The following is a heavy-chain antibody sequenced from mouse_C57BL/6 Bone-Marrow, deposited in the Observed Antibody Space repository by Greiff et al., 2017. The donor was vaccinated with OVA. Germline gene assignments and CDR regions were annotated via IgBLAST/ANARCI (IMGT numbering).Heavy chain of an antibody. Sequence: VQLQQPGAELVRPGTSVKLSCKASGYTFTSYWMHWVKQRPGQGLEWIGVIDPSDSYTNYNQKFKGKATLTVDTSSSTAYMQLSSLTSEDSAVYYCARRRGYGYYFDYWGQGTTLTVSS. CDR3: ARRRGYGYYFDY. J-gene: IGHJ2*01. V-gene: IGHV1-59*01. CDR2: IDPSDSYT. CDR1: GYTFTSYW. D-gene: IGHD1-1*02.